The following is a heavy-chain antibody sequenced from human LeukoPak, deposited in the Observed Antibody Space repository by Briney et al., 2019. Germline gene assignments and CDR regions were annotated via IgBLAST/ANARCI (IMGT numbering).Heavy chain of an antibody. CDR1: GYTFTGYY. CDR3: ARDPPSLFPDGSGSYYYYYGMDV. V-gene: IGHV1-2*02. Sequence: ASVKVSCKASGYTFTGYYMHWVRQAPGQGLEWMGWINPNSGGTNYAQKFQGRVTMTRDTSISTAYMELSRLRSDDTAVYYCARDPPSLFPDGSGSYYYYYGMDVWGQGTTVTVSS. D-gene: IGHD3-10*01. J-gene: IGHJ6*02. CDR2: INPNSGGT.